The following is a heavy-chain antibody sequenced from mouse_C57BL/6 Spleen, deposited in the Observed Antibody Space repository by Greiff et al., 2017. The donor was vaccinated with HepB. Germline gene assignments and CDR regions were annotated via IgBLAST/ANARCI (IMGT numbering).Heavy chain of an antibody. CDR2: INPNNGGT. CDR1: GYTFTDYN. D-gene: IGHD1-3*01. CDR3: ARLLYLYWYFDV. V-gene: IGHV1-18*01. Sequence: VQLQQSGPELVKPGASVKIPCKASGYTFTDYNMDWVKQSHGKSLEWIGDINPNNGGTIYNQKFKGKATLTVDKSSSTAYMELRSLTSEDTAVYYCARLLYLYWYFDVWGTGTTVTVSS. J-gene: IGHJ1*03.